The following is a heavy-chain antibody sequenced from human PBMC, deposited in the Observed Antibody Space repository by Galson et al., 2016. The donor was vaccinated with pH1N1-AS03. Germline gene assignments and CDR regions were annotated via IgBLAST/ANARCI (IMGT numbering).Heavy chain of an antibody. CDR3: AMTSDSLGAFDV. D-gene: IGHD2-21*01. CDR2: FIPIFGTT. V-gene: IGHV1-69*05. J-gene: IGHJ3*01. Sequence: SVKVSCKASGGTFDNHPINWVRQAPGQGLEWMGGFIPIFGTTNYAPKYQGRVTFTTDDSTTTVYMELSNLRSEDTAVYYCAMTSDSLGAFDVWGQGTLLSVSS. CDR1: GGTFDNHP.